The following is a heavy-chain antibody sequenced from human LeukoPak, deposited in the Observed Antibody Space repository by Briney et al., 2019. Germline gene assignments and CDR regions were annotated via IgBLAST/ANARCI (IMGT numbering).Heavy chain of an antibody. V-gene: IGHV1-2*02. CDR3: AREAEWELLHFDY. D-gene: IGHD1-26*01. CDR2: INLSNGDR. CDR1: GFXFTAYY. J-gene: IGHJ4*02. Sequence: GASVKVSCRSSGFXFTAYYIHWVRQAPGQGLEWLGLINLSNGDRRYVQKFQGRVTMTRDTSITTAYMELSSLTSDDTAVYFCAREAEWELLHFDYWGQGTLVTVSS.